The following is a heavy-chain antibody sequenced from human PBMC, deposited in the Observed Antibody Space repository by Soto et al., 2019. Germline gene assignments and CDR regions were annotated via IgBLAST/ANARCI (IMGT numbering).Heavy chain of an antibody. Sequence: SETLSLTCTVSGGSVSSGSYYWSWIRQPPGKGLEWIGYIYYSGSTNYNPPLKSRVTISVDTSKNQFSLKLSSVTAADTAVYYCARGSVVVTATTFDYWGQGTLVTVSS. D-gene: IGHD2-21*02. CDR2: IYYSGST. CDR3: ARGSVVVTATTFDY. V-gene: IGHV4-61*01. CDR1: GGSVSSGSYY. J-gene: IGHJ4*02.